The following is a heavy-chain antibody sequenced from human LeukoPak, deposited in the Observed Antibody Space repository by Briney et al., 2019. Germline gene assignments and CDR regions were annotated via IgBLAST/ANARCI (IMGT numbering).Heavy chain of an antibody. Sequence: ASVKVSCRASGYTFIYSGITWVRQAPGQGLEWLGWINTYNGNTNFAQIVQGRVTMTTDTSTNTVHMELRSLTSDDTAVYYCAKGEDWFDPWGQGTLVTVSP. CDR1: GYTFIYSG. D-gene: IGHD1-26*01. CDR2: INTYNGNT. J-gene: IGHJ5*02. CDR3: AKGEDWFDP. V-gene: IGHV1-18*01.